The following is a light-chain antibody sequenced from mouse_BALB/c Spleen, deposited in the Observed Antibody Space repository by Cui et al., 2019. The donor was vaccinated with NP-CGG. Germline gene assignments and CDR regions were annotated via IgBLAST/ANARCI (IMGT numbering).Light chain of an antibody. J-gene: IGLJ1*01. V-gene: IGLV1*01. CDR1: TGAVTTSNY. CDR3: ALWYSNHWV. Sequence: HAVVTQDSALTTSPGETVTLTCRSSTGAVTTSNYANWVQEKPDHLFTGLIGGTNNRAPGAPARFSGSLIGDKAALTITGAQTEDEAIYFCALWYSNHWVFGGGTKLTVL. CDR2: GTN.